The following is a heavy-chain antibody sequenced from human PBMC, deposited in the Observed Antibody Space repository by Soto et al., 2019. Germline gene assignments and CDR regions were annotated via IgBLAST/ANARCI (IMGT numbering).Heavy chain of an antibody. J-gene: IGHJ2*01. Sequence: GGSLRLSCAASGFTFSSYAMHWVRQAPGKGLEWVAVISYDGSNKYYADSVKGRFTISRDNSKNTLYLQMNSLRAEDTAVYYCARDVKYYYDSSGFLGLYLWGRGTLVTVSS. D-gene: IGHD3-22*01. V-gene: IGHV3-30-3*01. CDR3: ARDVKYYYDSSGFLGLYL. CDR1: GFTFSSYA. CDR2: ISYDGSNK.